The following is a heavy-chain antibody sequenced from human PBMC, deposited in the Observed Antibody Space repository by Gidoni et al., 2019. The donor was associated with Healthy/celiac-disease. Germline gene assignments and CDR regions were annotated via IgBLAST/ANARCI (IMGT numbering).Heavy chain of an antibody. J-gene: IGHJ4*02. CDR2: ISGSGSST. Sequence: EVQLLESGGGLVQPGGSLRLSCSASGFTFIRYAMRWVRQAPGKGLGGVSAISGSGSSTYYADSVKGRFTISRDNSKNTLYLQMNSLRAEDTAVYYCAKARVGIFGVGQYYFDYWGQGTLVTVSS. D-gene: IGHD3-3*01. V-gene: IGHV3-23*01. CDR3: AKARVGIFGVGQYYFDY. CDR1: GFTFIRYA.